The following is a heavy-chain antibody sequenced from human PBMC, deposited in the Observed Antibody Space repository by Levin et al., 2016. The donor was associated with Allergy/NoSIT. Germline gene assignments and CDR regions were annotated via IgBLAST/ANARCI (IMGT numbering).Heavy chain of an antibody. V-gene: IGHV5-10-1*01. J-gene: IGHJ6*03. Sequence: VRQMPGKGLEWMGRIDPSDSYTNYSPSFQGHVTISADKSISTAYLQWSSLKASDTAMYYCAIIVPAATDRYYYYYMDVWGKGTTVTVSS. CDR3: AIIVPAATDRYYYYYMDV. CDR2: IDPSDSYT. D-gene: IGHD2-2*01.